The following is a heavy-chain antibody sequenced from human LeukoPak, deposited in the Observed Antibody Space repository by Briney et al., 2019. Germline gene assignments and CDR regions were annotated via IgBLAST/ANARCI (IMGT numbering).Heavy chain of an antibody. J-gene: IGHJ4*02. D-gene: IGHD5-18*01. CDR2: IYDSGNT. CDR1: GDFISSYH. V-gene: IGHV4-59*01. CDR3: ARTEQLWLKVDD. Sequence: SETLSLTCTVSGDFISSYHWSWIRQPPGKGLEWIGYIYDSGNTNYNPSLKSRVTISVDTSKNQFSLKLRSVTVADTAVYYCARTEQLWLKVDDWGQGTLVTVSS.